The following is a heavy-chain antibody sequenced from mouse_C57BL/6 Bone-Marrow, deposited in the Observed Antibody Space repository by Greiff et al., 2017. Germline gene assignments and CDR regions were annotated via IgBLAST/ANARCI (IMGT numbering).Heavy chain of an antibody. V-gene: IGHV3-6*01. Sequence: VQLQQSGPGLVKPSQSLSLTCSVTGYSITSGYYWNWILQFPGNKLEWMGYISYDGSNNYNPSLKNRISITRDTSKNQFFLKLNSVTTEDTATYYCARDNYYGSSLYYFDYWGQGTTLTVSS. CDR1: GYSITSGYY. CDR2: ISYDGSN. J-gene: IGHJ2*01. CDR3: ARDNYYGSSLYYFDY. D-gene: IGHD1-1*01.